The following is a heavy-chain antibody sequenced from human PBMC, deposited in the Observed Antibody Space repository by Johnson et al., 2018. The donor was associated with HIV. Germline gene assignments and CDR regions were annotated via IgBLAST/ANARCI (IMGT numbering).Heavy chain of an antibody. CDR2: IWYDGSNK. V-gene: IGHV3-33*06. CDR1: GFTFSSYG. CDR3: AKVLGYYDRGGYYSGAFDI. Sequence: QVQLVESGGGVVQPGRSLRLYCAASGFTFSSYGMHWVRQAPGKGLEWVAVIWYDGSNKYYADSVKGRFTISRDNSKNTLYLQMNSLRAEDTAVYYCAKVLGYYDRGGYYSGAFDIWGQGTMVTVSS. J-gene: IGHJ3*02. D-gene: IGHD3-22*01.